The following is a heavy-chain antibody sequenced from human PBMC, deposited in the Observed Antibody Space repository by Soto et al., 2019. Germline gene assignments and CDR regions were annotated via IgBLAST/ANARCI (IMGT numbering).Heavy chain of an antibody. Sequence: PGGSLRLSCAASGFTFSSFAMSWVRQAPGKGLEWVSVFSDSGGSTYYADSVKGRFTISRDNSKNTLYLQMNSLRAEDTAVYYCAKENGYSSSWFEFDYWGQGTLVTVSS. V-gene: IGHV3-23*01. J-gene: IGHJ4*02. CDR3: AKENGYSSSWFEFDY. CDR1: GFTFSSFA. CDR2: FSDSGGST. D-gene: IGHD6-13*01.